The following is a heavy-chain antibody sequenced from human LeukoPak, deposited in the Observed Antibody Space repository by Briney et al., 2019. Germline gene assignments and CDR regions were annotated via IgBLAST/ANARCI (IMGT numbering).Heavy chain of an antibody. CDR3: ARGAYSSSWYIYGYYFDY. CDR2: INHSGST. J-gene: IGHJ4*02. Sequence: SETLSLTCAVYGGSFSGYYWSWIRQPPAKGLEWIGEINHSGSTNYNPSLKSRVTISVDKSKNQFSLKLSSVTAADTAVYYCARGAYSSSWYIYGYYFDYWGQGTLVTVSS. CDR1: GGSFSGYY. V-gene: IGHV4-34*01. D-gene: IGHD6-13*01.